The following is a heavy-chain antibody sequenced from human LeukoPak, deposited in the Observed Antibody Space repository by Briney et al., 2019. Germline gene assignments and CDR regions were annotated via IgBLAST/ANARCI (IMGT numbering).Heavy chain of an antibody. CDR2: ISSSSSYI. Sequence: GGSLRLSCAASGFTFSSYSMNWVRQAPGKGLEWVSSISSSSSYIYYADSVKGRFTISRDNAKNSLYLQMKALRDEDTATYYCAKRGPIYSSTPGNYFDYWGQGTLVTVSS. J-gene: IGHJ4*02. V-gene: IGHV3-21*04. CDR3: AKRGPIYSSTPGNYFDY. CDR1: GFTFSSYS. D-gene: IGHD3-10*01.